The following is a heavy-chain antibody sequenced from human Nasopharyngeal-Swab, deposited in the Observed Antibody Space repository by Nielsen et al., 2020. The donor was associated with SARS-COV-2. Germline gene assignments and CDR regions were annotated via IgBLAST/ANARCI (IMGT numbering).Heavy chain of an antibody. CDR3: TRDYFGYYDILTGYSTHYYYYYGMDV. Sequence: WIRQPPGKGLEWVGFMRSKAYGGTTEYAASVKGRFTISRDDSKSIAYLQMNSLKTEDTAVYYCTRDYFGYYDILTGYSTHYYYYYGMDVWGQGTTVTVSS. CDR2: MRSKAYGGTT. V-gene: IGHV3-49*02. J-gene: IGHJ6*02. D-gene: IGHD3-9*01.